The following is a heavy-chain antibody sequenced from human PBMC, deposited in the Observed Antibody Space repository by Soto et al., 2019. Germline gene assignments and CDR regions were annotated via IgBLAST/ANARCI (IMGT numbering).Heavy chain of an antibody. CDR2: INHSGST. CDR1: GGSFSGYY. CDR3: ARGRFSGYVQPFYFDY. Sequence: SETLSLTCAVYGGSFSGYYWSWIRQPPGKGLEWIGEINHSGSTNYNPSLKSRVTISVDTSKNQFSLKLSSVTAADTAVYYCARGRFSGYVQPFYFDYWGQGTLVTVSS. D-gene: IGHD5-12*01. V-gene: IGHV4-34*01. J-gene: IGHJ4*02.